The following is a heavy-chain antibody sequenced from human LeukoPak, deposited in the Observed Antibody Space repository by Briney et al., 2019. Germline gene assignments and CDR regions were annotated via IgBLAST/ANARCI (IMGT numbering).Heavy chain of an antibody. J-gene: IGHJ5*02. V-gene: IGHV4-59*01. D-gene: IGHD4-11*01. Sequence: SETLSLTCTVSGGSISSYYWSWIRQPPGKGLEWIGYIYYSGSTNCNPSLKSRVTISVDTSKNQFSLKLSSVTAADTAVYYCARGVGSKVDPWGQGTLVTVSS. CDR1: GGSISSYY. CDR3: ARGVGSKVDP. CDR2: IYYSGST.